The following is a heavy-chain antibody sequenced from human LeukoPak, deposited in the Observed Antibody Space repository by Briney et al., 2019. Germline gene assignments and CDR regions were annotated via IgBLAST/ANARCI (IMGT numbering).Heavy chain of an antibody. Sequence: ASVKVSCKASGGTFSSYAVSWVRQAPGQGLEWMGGIIPIFGTASYAQKFQGRVTITTDESTTTAYMELSSLSSEDPAVYYCAREDYGDYFFDYWGQGTLVTVSS. D-gene: IGHD4-17*01. CDR3: AREDYGDYFFDY. J-gene: IGHJ4*02. CDR1: GGTFSSYA. CDR2: IIPIFGTA. V-gene: IGHV1-69*05.